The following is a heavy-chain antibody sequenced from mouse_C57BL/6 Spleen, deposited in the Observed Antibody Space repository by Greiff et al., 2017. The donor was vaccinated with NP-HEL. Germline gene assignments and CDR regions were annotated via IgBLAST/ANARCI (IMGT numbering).Heavy chain of an antibody. CDR2: IYPGDGDT. Sequence: QVQLQQSGPELVKPGASVKISCKASGYAFSSSWMNWVKQRPGKGLEWIGRIYPGDGDTNYNGKFKGKATLTADKSSSTAYMQLSSLTSEDSAVYFCARGEGYYYGSRGYFDYWGQGTTLTVSS. CDR1: GYAFSSSW. J-gene: IGHJ2*01. D-gene: IGHD1-1*01. V-gene: IGHV1-82*01. CDR3: ARGEGYYYGSRGYFDY.